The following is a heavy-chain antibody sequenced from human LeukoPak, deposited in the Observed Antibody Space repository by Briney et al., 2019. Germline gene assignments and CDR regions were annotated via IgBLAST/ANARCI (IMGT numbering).Heavy chain of an antibody. J-gene: IGHJ4*02. CDR1: GFTFSNYG. V-gene: IGHV3-30*02. Sequence: GGSLRLSCAASGFTFSNYGMLWVRQAPGKGLDWVAFIRYDGNNKLYADSVKGRFTISRDNSKNTLYLHINSLRAEDTAVYYCVKDNPLDYWGQGTLVIVSS. CDR3: VKDNPLDY. D-gene: IGHD1-14*01. CDR2: IRYDGNNK.